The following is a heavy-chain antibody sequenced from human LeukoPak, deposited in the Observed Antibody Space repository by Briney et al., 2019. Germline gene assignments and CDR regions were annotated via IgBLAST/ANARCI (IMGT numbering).Heavy chain of an antibody. CDR2: IYYSGST. V-gene: IGHV4-61*08. CDR1: GGSLSSGGYY. Sequence: SETLSLTCTVSGGSLSSGGYYWSWVRQHPGKGLEWIGYIYYSGSTNYNPSLKSRVTMSVDTSKNQFSLKLSSVTAADTAVYYCASEREGYFDLWGRGTRVTVSS. CDR3: ASEREGYFDL. J-gene: IGHJ2*01.